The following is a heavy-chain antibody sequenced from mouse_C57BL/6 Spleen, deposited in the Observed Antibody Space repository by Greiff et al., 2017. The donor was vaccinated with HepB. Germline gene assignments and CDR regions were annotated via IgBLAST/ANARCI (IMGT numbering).Heavy chain of an antibody. CDR1: GYTFTDYE. CDR2: IDPETGGT. J-gene: IGHJ3*01. Sequence: VQLQESGAELVRPGASVTLSCKASGYTFTDYEMHWVKQTPVHGLEWIGAIDPETGGTAYNQKFKGKAILTADKSSSTAYMELRSLTSEDSAVYYCTRRYYYGSSSAWFAYWGQGTLVTVSA. V-gene: IGHV1-15*01. CDR3: TRRYYYGSSSAWFAY. D-gene: IGHD1-1*01.